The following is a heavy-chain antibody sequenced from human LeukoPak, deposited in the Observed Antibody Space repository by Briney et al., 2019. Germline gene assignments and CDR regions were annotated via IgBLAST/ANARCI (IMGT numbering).Heavy chain of an antibody. J-gene: IGHJ4*02. CDR2: INTDGSST. CDR3: ARAGNQYYYDSSGYILYFDY. CDR1: GFTFSSYW. Sequence: GGSLRLSCAASGFTFSSYWMHWVRQAPGKGLVWVSRINTDGSSTSYADSVKGRFTISRDNAKNTLYLQMNSLRAEDTAVYYCARAGNQYYYDSSGYILYFDYWGQGTLVTVSS. V-gene: IGHV3-74*01. D-gene: IGHD3-22*01.